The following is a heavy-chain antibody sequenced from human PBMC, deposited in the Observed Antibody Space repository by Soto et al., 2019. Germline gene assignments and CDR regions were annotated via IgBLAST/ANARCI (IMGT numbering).Heavy chain of an antibody. D-gene: IGHD5-18*01. J-gene: IGHJ4*02. Sequence: VRLSCAASGFTFSSFALSWVRQAPGMGLEWVSAISGGGDGTDYADSVKGRFTISRDNSKNTLYLQMSSLRDEDTAMYYCAGPGYNSQDYWGQGALVTVSS. CDR1: GFTFSSFA. CDR3: AGPGYNSQDY. CDR2: ISGGGDGT. V-gene: IGHV3-23*01.